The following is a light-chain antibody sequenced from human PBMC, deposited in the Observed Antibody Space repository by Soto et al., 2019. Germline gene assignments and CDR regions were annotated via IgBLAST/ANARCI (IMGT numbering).Light chain of an antibody. CDR2: KAS. V-gene: IGKV1-5*03. CDR3: QHYNSYSEA. J-gene: IGKJ1*01. Sequence: DSLITRCPCTLSRSVGDRVTITCLASHTISSWLAWYQQKPGKAPKLLIYKASTLKSGVPSRFSGSGSGTEFTLTISSLQPDDFATYYCQHYNSYSEAFGQGTKVDI. CDR1: HTISSW.